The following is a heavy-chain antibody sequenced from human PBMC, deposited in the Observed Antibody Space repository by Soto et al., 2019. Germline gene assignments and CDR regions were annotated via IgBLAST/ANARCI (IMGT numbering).Heavy chain of an antibody. Sequence: EVQLLESGGGLVQVGGSLRLSCAASGFTFSSHGTSWVRQAPGKGLEWVSAISGSGGDTYYADPVKGRFTISRNNSKDTLCLRMSSLGADDTAVYYCAKVRGAGGSKAYYYYSMDVWGQESTVTVSS. CDR3: AKVRGAGGSKAYYYYSMDV. CDR1: GFTFSSHG. CDR2: ISGSGGDT. J-gene: IGHJ6*02. D-gene: IGHD3-10*01. V-gene: IGHV3-23*01.